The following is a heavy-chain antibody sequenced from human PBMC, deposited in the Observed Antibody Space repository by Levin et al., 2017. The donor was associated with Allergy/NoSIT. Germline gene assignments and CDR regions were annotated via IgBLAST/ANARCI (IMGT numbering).Heavy chain of an antibody. CDR3: ARGAGYCTNGVCYTSYYYYGMDG. CDR1: GFTFSSYG. V-gene: IGHV3-33*01. CDR2: IWYDGSNK. J-gene: IGHJ6*02. D-gene: IGHD2-8*01. Sequence: GGSLRLSCAASGFTFSSYGMHWVRQAPGKGLEWVAVIWYDGSNKYYADSVKGRFTISRDNSKNTLYLQMNSLRAEDTAVYYCARGAGYCTNGVCYTSYYYYGMDGWGQGTTVTVSS.